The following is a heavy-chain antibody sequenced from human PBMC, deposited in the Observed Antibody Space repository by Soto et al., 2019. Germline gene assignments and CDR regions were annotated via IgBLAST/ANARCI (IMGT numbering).Heavy chain of an antibody. J-gene: IGHJ4*02. Sequence: VGSLILCCGASGGTCSGYAGSWVRQAPGKGLEWVSAISGSGGSTYYADSVKGRFTISRDNSKNTLYLQMNSLRAEDTAVYYCAKGPDGYKYYFDYWGQGTLVTVSS. CDR1: GGTCSGYA. CDR3: AKGPDGYKYYFDY. D-gene: IGHD5-12*01. CDR2: ISGSGGST. V-gene: IGHV3-23*01.